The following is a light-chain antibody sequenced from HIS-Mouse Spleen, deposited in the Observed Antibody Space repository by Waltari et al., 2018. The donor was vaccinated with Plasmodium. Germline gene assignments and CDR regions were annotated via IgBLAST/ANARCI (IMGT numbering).Light chain of an antibody. CDR1: QSVSSY. J-gene: IGKJ5*01. CDR3: QQRSNWPPT. V-gene: IGKV3-11*01. CDR2: DAS. Sequence: EIVLTQSPATLSLSPGQRANLSCRASQSVSSYLAWYQQKPGQAPRLLIYDASNRATGTPARFSGSGSGTDFTLTISSLEPEDFALYYCQQRSNWPPTFGQGTRLEIK.